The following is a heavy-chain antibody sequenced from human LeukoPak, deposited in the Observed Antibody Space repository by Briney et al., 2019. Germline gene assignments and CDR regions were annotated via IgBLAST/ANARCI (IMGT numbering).Heavy chain of an antibody. CDR2: IYYSGST. CDR3: AREGSCGGDCTYYYYGMDV. D-gene: IGHD2-21*02. CDR1: GGSISSSYYY. J-gene: IGHJ6*02. V-gene: IGHV4-39*02. Sequence: PSETLSLTCTVSGGSISSSYYYWGWIRQPPGKGLEWIGSIYYSGSTYYHPSLQSRVTISVDTSKYHFSLKLRSVTAAATAVYYCAREGSCGGDCTYYYYGMDVWGQGTTVTVSS.